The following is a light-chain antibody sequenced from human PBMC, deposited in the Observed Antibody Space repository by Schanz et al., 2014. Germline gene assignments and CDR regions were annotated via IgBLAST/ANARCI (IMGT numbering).Light chain of an antibody. CDR2: GAS. Sequence: EIVLTQSPGTLSLSPGERATLSCKASQSISGYDLAWYQQKPGQAPRLLIYGASSRATGIPDRFSGSGSGTDFTLTISSLQSEDFAVYYCQQYDNWWTFGQGTKVEIK. V-gene: IGKV3-20*01. CDR3: QQYDNWWT. J-gene: IGKJ1*01. CDR1: QSISGYD.